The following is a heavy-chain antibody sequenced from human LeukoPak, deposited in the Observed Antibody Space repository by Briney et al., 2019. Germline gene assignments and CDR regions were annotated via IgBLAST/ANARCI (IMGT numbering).Heavy chain of an antibody. V-gene: IGHV4-4*07. CDR2: IYTSGST. Sequence: SETLSLTCTVSGGSISSYYWSWIRQPAGKGLEWIGRIYTSGSTNYNPSLKSRVTMSVDTSKNQFSLKLSSVTAADTAVYYCARLMTTVTSYYYYYMDVWGKGTTVTVFS. J-gene: IGHJ6*03. CDR1: GGSISSYY. CDR3: ARLMTTVTSYYYYYMDV. D-gene: IGHD4-17*01.